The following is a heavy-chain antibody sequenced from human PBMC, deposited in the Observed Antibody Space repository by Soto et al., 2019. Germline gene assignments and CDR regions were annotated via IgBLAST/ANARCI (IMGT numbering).Heavy chain of an antibody. D-gene: IGHD2-2*02. J-gene: IGHJ6*02. Sequence: SETLSLTCTVSGGSMSTYYWNWIRQPPGKGLEWFGYIYYSGSTNYNPSLKSRVTISVDTSKNQFSLKLSSVTAADTAVYYCASVTRTCISTSCYRYYYGMDVWGQGTTVTVSS. CDR3: ASVTRTCISTSCYRYYYGMDV. CDR2: IYYSGST. CDR1: GGSMSTYY. V-gene: IGHV4-59*01.